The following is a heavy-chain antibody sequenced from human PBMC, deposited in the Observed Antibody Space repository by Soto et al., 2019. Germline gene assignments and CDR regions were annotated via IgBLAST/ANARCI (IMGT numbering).Heavy chain of an antibody. Sequence: EVQLVESGGGLVQPGGSLRLSCAASGFTFSSYSMNWVRQAPGKGLAWVSYISSSSSTIYYADSVKGRFTISRDNAKNSLYLQMNSLRAEDTAVYYCARVTGTPSYWGQGTLVTVSS. D-gene: IGHD2-21*02. CDR1: GFTFSSYS. CDR2: ISSSSSTI. CDR3: ARVTGTPSY. J-gene: IGHJ4*02. V-gene: IGHV3-48*01.